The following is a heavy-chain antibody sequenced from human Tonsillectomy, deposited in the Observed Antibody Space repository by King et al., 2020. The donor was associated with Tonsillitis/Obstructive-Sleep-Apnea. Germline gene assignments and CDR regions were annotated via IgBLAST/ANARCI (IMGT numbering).Heavy chain of an antibody. V-gene: IGHV4-31*01. CDR1: GASMSSGGFY. CDR3: SRAADEDYYGLGSYAFAI. D-gene: IGHD3-10*01. Sequence: VQLQESGPGLVKPSQTLSLTCTVSGASMSSGGFYWSWIRQHPGKGLEWIGYIYYSGGTYYNPSLKSLVTISLDTSKKQCSLKLRSVTVADTAVYFCSRAADEDYYGLGSYAFAIWGQGTMVTVSS. CDR2: IYYSGGT. J-gene: IGHJ3*02.